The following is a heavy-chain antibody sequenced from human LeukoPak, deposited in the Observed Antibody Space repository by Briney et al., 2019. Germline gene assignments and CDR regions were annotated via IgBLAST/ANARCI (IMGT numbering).Heavy chain of an antibody. D-gene: IGHD3-9*01. CDR2: ISAYNGNT. J-gene: IGHJ3*02. V-gene: IGHV1-18*04. CDR3: ARVYYDILTGYYRSPGAAFDI. CDR1: GYTFTSYG. Sequence: ASVKVSCKASGYTFTSYGISWVRQAPGQGLEWMGWISAYNGNTNYAQNLQGRVTMTTDTSTSTAYMELRSLRSDDTAVYYCARVYYDILTGYYRSPGAAFDIWGQGTMVTVSS.